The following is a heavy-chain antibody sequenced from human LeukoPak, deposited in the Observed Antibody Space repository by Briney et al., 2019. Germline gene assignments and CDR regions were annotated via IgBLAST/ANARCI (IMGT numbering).Heavy chain of an antibody. CDR3: ARSPVAGPPNYFDY. V-gene: IGHV3-23*01. CDR1: GFTFSFYT. J-gene: IGHJ4*02. D-gene: IGHD6-19*01. Sequence: WGSLRLSCAASGFTFSFYTMSWVRQAPGKGLEWVSGLSGSGGSTYYSDSVKGRFTISRDNSKNTLYLQIDFLTAEDTAVYYCARSPVAGPPNYFDYLGQGTLVTVSS. CDR2: LSGSGGST.